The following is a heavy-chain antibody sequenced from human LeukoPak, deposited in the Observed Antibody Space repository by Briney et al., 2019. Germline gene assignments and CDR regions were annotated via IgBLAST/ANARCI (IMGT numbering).Heavy chain of an antibody. D-gene: IGHD6-6*01. Sequence: SVKVSCKASGGTFSSYAVSWVRQAPGQGLEWMGGIIPIFGTANYAQKFQGRVTITADESTSTAYMELSSLRSEDTAVYYCARDLLVSSSYYYGMDVWGQGTTVTVSS. CDR3: ARDLLVSSSYYYGMDV. J-gene: IGHJ6*02. V-gene: IGHV1-69*13. CDR2: IIPIFGTA. CDR1: GGTFSSYA.